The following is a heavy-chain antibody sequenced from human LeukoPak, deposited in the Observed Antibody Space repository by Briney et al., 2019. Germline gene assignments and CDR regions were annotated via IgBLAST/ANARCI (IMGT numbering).Heavy chain of an antibody. D-gene: IGHD3-22*01. Sequence: ASVKVSCKASGYTFTSYDINWVRQATGRGLEWMGWMNPNSGNTGYAQKFQGRVTMTRNTSISTAYMELSSLRSEDTAVYYCARGERITMIVVVAYYFDYWGQGTLVTVSS. V-gene: IGHV1-8*01. J-gene: IGHJ4*02. CDR3: ARGERITMIVVVAYYFDY. CDR1: GYTFTSYD. CDR2: MNPNSGNT.